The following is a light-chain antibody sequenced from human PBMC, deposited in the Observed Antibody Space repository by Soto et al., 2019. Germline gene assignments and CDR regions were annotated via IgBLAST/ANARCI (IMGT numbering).Light chain of an antibody. CDR1: SSDVGGYNY. CDR2: DVS. J-gene: IGLJ1*01. V-gene: IGLV2-11*01. Sequence: QSVLTQPRSVSGSPGHAGTISCTGTSSDVGGYNYVSWYQQHPGKAPKLMIYDVSKRPSGVPDRFSGSKSGNTASLTISGLQAEDEADYYCCSYAGSYKVFGTGTKVTVL. CDR3: CSYAGSYKV.